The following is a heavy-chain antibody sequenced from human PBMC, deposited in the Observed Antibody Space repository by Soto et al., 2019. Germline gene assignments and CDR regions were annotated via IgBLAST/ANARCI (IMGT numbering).Heavy chain of an antibody. CDR3: ARGFYYDSSGYYPKGVNY. CDR2: INAGNGNT. D-gene: IGHD3-22*01. Sequence: GASVKVSCKASGYTFTSYAMHWVRQAPGQRLEWMGWINAGNGNTKYSQKFQGRVTITRDTSASTAYMELSSLRSEDTAVYYCARGFYYDSSGYYPKGVNYWGQGTLVTVSS. J-gene: IGHJ4*02. V-gene: IGHV1-3*01. CDR1: GYTFTSYA.